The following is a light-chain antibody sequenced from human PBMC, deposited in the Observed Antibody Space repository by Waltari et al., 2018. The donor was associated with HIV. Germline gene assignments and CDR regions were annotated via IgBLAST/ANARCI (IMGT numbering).Light chain of an antibody. Sequence: DIQMTQSPSSVSASVGDRVTITCRATQDVGTWLAWYQQRPGKAPYHLIYAASHLKSGVPSRFSGSGSGTAFTLTISSLQPEDFATYYCHQANTFPYTFGQGTKLEMK. CDR1: QDVGTW. CDR3: HQANTFPYT. J-gene: IGKJ2*01. V-gene: IGKV1-12*01. CDR2: AAS.